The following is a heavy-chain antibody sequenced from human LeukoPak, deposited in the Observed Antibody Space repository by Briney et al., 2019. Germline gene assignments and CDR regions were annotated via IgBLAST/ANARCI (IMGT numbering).Heavy chain of an antibody. Sequence: GGSLRLSCAASGFTFSSYSMNWVRQAPGKGLEWVSSISSSSSYIYYADSVKGRFTISRDNAKNSLYLQMNSLRAEDTAVYCCASLPGISWPDDAFDIWGQGTMVTVSS. V-gene: IGHV3-21*01. J-gene: IGHJ3*02. CDR2: ISSSSSYI. D-gene: IGHD6-13*01. CDR1: GFTFSSYS. CDR3: ASLPGISWPDDAFDI.